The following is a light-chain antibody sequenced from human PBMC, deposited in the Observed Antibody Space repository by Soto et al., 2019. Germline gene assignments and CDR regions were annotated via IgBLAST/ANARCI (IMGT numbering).Light chain of an antibody. V-gene: IGKV3-15*01. Sequence: EVVMTQSPATLSVSPGERATLSCRASQTVSSNLAWYQQKPGQSPRLLIYGTSTRATGVPARFSGSGSGTEFTLSISSLQSEDFALYYCQQFSSYPLTLGGGTKVDIK. CDR3: QQFSSYPLT. J-gene: IGKJ4*01. CDR2: GTS. CDR1: QTVSSN.